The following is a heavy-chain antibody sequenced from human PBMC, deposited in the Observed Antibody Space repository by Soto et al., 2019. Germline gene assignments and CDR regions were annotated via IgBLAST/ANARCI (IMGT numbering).Heavy chain of an antibody. V-gene: IGHV1-69*13. D-gene: IGHD6-13*01. J-gene: IGHJ6*02. CDR1: GGTFSSYA. CDR3: ASKPGIAAAGTLLGMDV. CDR2: IIPIFGTA. Sequence: GASVKVSCKASGGTFSSYAISWVRQAPGQGLEWMGGIIPIFGTANFAQKFQGRVTITADESTSTAYMELSSLRSEDTAVYYCASKPGIAAAGTLLGMDVWGQGTTVTVSS.